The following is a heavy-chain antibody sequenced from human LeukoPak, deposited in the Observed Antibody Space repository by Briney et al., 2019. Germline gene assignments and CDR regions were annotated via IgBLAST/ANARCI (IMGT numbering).Heavy chain of an antibody. V-gene: IGHV4-34*01. Sequence: SETLSLTCAVYGGSFSGYYWSWIRQPPGKGLEWIGEINHSGSTNYNPSLKSRVTISVDTSKNQFSLKLSSVTAADTAVYYCARGDSSSSHYYYYYGMDVWGQGTTVTVSS. J-gene: IGHJ6*02. CDR2: INHSGST. CDR3: ARGDSSSSHYYYYYGMDV. D-gene: IGHD6-13*01. CDR1: GGSFSGYY.